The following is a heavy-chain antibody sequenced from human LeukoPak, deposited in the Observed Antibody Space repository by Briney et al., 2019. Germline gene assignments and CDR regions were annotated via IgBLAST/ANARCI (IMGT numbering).Heavy chain of an antibody. CDR2: ISSSAGTI. CDR3: ARGSYDYVWGNYRYSSPGDY. Sequence: PGGSLRLSCAASGFTFTDYYRTWIRQAPGKGLEWVSYISSSAGTIYYGDSVKGRFTISRDNAKNSLYLQMNSLRAEDTAVYYCARGSYDYVWGNYRYSSPGDYWGQGTLVTVSS. D-gene: IGHD3-16*02. V-gene: IGHV3-11*01. J-gene: IGHJ4*02. CDR1: GFTFTDYY.